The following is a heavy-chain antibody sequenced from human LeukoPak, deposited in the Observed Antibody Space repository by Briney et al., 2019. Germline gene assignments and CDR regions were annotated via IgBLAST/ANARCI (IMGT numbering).Heavy chain of an antibody. CDR3: ARPDEQQLVRDAFDI. D-gene: IGHD6-13*01. J-gene: IGHJ3*02. Sequence: GGSLRLSCAASGFTFNSYTMYWVRQAPGKGLEWVSSISSSSSNIFYADSVKGRFSISRDNAKNSLYLQMNSVRAEDMAVYYCARPDEQQLVRDAFDIWGQGAMVTVSS. CDR1: GFTFNSYT. CDR2: ISSSSSNI. V-gene: IGHV3-21*01.